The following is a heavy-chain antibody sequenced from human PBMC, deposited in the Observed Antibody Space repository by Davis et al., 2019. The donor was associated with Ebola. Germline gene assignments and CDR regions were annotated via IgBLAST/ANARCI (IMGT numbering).Heavy chain of an antibody. CDR1: GDSVSGNNGA. Sequence: HSQTLSLTCAISGDSVSGNNGAWNWIRQSPSRGLEWLGRTYYTSKWYNDYAVSVKTRITINPDTSKNQFSLQLNSVTPEDTAVYYCARVKVSTPNYYYMDVWGQGTTVTVSS. J-gene: IGHJ6*02. CDR3: ARVKVSTPNYYYMDV. V-gene: IGHV6-1*01. D-gene: IGHD5/OR15-5a*01. CDR2: TYYTSKWYN.